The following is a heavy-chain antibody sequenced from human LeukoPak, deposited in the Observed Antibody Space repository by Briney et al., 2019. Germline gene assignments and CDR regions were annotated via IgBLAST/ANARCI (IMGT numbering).Heavy chain of an antibody. V-gene: IGHV3-21*01. D-gene: IGHD3-3*01. CDR1: GFTFSSYS. CDR2: ISSSSSYI. Sequence: GGSLRLSCTASGFTFSSYSMNWVRQAPGKGLEWVSSISSSSSYIYYADSVKGRFTISRDNAKNSLYLQMNSLRAEDTAVYYCAREGNDFWSGYGYYFDYWGQGTLVTVSS. CDR3: AREGNDFWSGYGYYFDY. J-gene: IGHJ4*02.